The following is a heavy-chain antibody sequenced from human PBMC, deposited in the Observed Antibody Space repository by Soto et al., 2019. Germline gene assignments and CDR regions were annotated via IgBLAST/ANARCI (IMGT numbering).Heavy chain of an antibody. CDR3: AKESDIVVVLSSGMEV. Sequence: EVRLLESGGGLIQPGGSLRLSCSGSGFTFKNYAMTWVRQAPGKGLEWVSSISGSSASTYYADSVMGRFTISRDNSKNTLYLQMNSLRAEDTALYYCAKESDIVVVLSSGMEVWGQGTTVTVSS. V-gene: IGHV3-23*01. CDR1: GFTFKNYA. CDR2: ISGSSAST. J-gene: IGHJ6*02. D-gene: IGHD2-2*01.